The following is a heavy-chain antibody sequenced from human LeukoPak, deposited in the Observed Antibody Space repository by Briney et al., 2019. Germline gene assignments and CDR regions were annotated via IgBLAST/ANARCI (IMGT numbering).Heavy chain of an antibody. CDR1: GGSFSGYF. J-gene: IGHJ5*02. CDR2: INHSGSA. CDR3: ARGGVGYCSSTSCDRWFDP. D-gene: IGHD2-2*01. V-gene: IGHV4-34*01. Sequence: PSGTLSLTCAVSGGSFSGYFWSWIRQPPGKGLEWIGEINHSGSANYNPPLRSRVTISVDTSKHQFYLKLSSVTAADTAMYYCARGGVGYCSSTSCDRWFDPWGEGTLGTVSS.